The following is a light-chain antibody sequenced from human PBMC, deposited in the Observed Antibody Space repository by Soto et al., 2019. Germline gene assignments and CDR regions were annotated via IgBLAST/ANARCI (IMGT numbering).Light chain of an antibody. V-gene: IGKV1-5*03. J-gene: IGKJ4*02. CDR1: QSITRC. CDR3: HQYNRSPLT. Sequence: DIQVTQSPSTLSASVGERVTITCRASQSITRCLAWYQQKPGNAPNLLIYDASSLASGVPSRFSGSGSGTEFTLTISSLQPDDLATYYCHQYNRSPLTFGGGTKVEIK. CDR2: DAS.